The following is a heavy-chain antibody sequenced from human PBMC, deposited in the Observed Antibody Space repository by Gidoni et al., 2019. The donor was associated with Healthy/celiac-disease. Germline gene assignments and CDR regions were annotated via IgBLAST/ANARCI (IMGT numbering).Heavy chain of an antibody. Sequence: QLQLQESGPGLVKPSETLSLTCPVAGGSISSSSYYWGWIRQPPGKGLEWIGSIYYSGSTYYNPSLKSRVTISVDTSKNQFSLKLSSVTAADTAVYYCAIAVAGTIMYWGQGTLVTVSS. D-gene: IGHD6-19*01. J-gene: IGHJ4*02. V-gene: IGHV4-39*01. CDR1: GGSISSSSYY. CDR3: AIAVAGTIMY. CDR2: IYYSGST.